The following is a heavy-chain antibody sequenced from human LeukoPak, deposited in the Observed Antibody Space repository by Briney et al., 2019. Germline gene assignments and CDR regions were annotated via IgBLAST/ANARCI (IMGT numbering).Heavy chain of an antibody. CDR2: IYYSGST. CDR3: ARHNARLFETSYYFDY. V-gene: IGHV4-39*01. J-gene: IGHJ4*02. Sequence: KPSETLSLTCTVSGGSISSSSYYWGWIRQPPGKGLEWIGSIYYSGSTYYNPSLKSRVTISVDTSKNQFSLKLSSVTAADTAVYYCARHNARLFETSYYFDYWGQGTLVTVSS. CDR1: GGSISSSSYY. D-gene: IGHD3-3*01.